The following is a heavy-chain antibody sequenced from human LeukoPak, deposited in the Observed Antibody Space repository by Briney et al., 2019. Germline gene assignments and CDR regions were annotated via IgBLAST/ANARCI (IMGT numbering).Heavy chain of an antibody. Sequence: PSETLSLTCTVSGGSISSSSYYWGWIRQPPGKGLEWIGSIYYSGSTYYNPSLKSRVTISVDTSKNQFSLKLSSETAADTAVYYCARERHGVVVVAATPGVRYFDYWGQGTLITVPS. V-gene: IGHV4-39*07. D-gene: IGHD2-15*01. CDR2: IYYSGST. CDR3: ARERHGVVVVAATPGVRYFDY. J-gene: IGHJ4*02. CDR1: GGSISSSSYY.